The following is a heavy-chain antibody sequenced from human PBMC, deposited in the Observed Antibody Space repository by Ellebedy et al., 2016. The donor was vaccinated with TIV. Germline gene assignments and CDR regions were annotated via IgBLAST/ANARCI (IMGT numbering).Heavy chain of an antibody. Sequence: GSLRLXCAVSGGSISSSNWWSWVRQPPGKGLEWIGEIFHTGSTNYKPSLKSRVTISVDKSKNQFSLKLSSVTAADTAVYYCARGDSGGYYINAFDVWGQGTMVTVSS. V-gene: IGHV4-4*02. J-gene: IGHJ3*01. D-gene: IGHD3-22*01. CDR2: IFHTGST. CDR3: ARGDSGGYYINAFDV. CDR1: GGSISSSNW.